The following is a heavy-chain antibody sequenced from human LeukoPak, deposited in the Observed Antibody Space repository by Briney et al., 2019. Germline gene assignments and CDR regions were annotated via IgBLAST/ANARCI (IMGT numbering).Heavy chain of an antibody. CDR2: ISWNSGSI. CDR3: AKGYCSSTSCYSRFDP. D-gene: IGHD2-2*02. V-gene: IGHV3-9*01. Sequence: GGSLRLSCAASGFTFDDYAMHWVRQAPGKGLEWVSGISWNSGSIGYADSVKGRFTISRDNAKNSLYLQMNSLRAEDTAVYYCAKGYCSSTSCYSRFDPWGQGTLVTVSS. J-gene: IGHJ5*02. CDR1: GFTFDDYA.